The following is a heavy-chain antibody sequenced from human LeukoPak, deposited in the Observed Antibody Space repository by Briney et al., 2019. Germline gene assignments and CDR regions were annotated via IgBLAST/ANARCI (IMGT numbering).Heavy chain of an antibody. CDR3: AKEGGGYSGYACFQH. CDR2: ISRSGSGDNT. V-gene: IGHV3-23*01. CDR1: GFTLSKFD. J-gene: IGHJ1*01. D-gene: IGHD5-12*01. Sequence: GGSLRLSCAASGFTLSKFDMYWVRQAPGKGLECVSVISRSGSGDNTYYADSVKGRFTISRDNSKNTLYLQMNSLRAEDTAVYYCAKEGGGYSGYACFQHWGQGTLVTVSS.